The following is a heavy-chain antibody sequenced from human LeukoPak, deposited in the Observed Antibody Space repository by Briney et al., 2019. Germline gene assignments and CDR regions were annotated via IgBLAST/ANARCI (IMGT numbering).Heavy chain of an antibody. CDR2: IFYSGSTNYNPSSGST. CDR1: GGSMSSYY. J-gene: IGHJ4*02. Sequence: PSETLSPTCTVSGGSMSSYYWSWIRQPPGKGLECIGYIFYSGSTNYNPSSGSTNYNPSLKSRVTISVDTSKNQFSLKLTSVTAADTAVYYCARHCSSASCPLDYWGQGTLVTVSS. V-gene: IGHV4-59*08. D-gene: IGHD2-2*01. CDR3: ARHCSSASCPLDY.